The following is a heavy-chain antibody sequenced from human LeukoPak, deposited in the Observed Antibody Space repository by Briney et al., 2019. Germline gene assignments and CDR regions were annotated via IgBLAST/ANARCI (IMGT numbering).Heavy chain of an antibody. CDR2: MNPNSDNT. J-gene: IGHJ5*02. CDR3: ARVSPRDWFDP. CDR1: GYTFTSYD. V-gene: IGHV1-8*03. Sequence: ASVKVSCKASGYTFTSYDINWVRQATGQGLEWMGWMNPNSDNTGYAQKFQGRVTITRNTSISTAYMELSSLRSEDTAVYYCARVSPRDWFDPWGQGTLVTVSS.